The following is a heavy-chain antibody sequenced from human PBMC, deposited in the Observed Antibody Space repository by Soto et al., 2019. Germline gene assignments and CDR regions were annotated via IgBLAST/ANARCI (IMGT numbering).Heavy chain of an antibody. CDR1: GLTFSSYA. J-gene: IGHJ6*02. CDR2: ISATGDTI. CDR3: AKDAYYDLSTGTGYYYYGLDV. V-gene: IGHV3-23*01. D-gene: IGHD3-9*01. Sequence: PGGSLRLSCAASGLTFSSYAMTWLRQAPGKGLEWVSVISATGDTIYYADSVEGRFTISRDNSNSTLSLRMDSLTADDTAVYFCAKDAYYDLSTGTGYYYYGLDVWGQGTTVTVSS.